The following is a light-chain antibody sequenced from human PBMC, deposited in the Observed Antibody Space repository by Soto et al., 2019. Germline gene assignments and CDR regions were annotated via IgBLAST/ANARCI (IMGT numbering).Light chain of an antibody. CDR3: SSYTSSSTSKV. CDR2: DVS. V-gene: IGLV2-14*01. J-gene: IGLJ1*01. Sequence: QSMLTQPASVSGSPGQSITISCTGTSSDVGGYNYVSWYQQHPGKAPKLMIYDVSNRPSGVSNRFSGSKSGNTASLTISGLQAEDEADYYCSSYTSSSTSKVFGTGTKLTVL. CDR1: SSDVGGYNY.